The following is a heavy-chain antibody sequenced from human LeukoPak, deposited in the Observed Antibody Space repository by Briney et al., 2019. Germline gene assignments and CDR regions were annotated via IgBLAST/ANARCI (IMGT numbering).Heavy chain of an antibody. CDR2: ISSSGST. V-gene: IGHV4-59*01. J-gene: IGHJ4*02. Sequence: PSETLSLTCTVSVSLDSFSIYHWSWLRQPPGKGLEWIGYISSSGSTSSNLSLKSRVTISVDTSKNQFSPKLSSVTAADTAVYYCARVGRGDHTWGSYYCDHWGQGTLVSVSS. CDR1: VSLDSFSIYH. CDR3: ARVGRGDHTWGSYYCDH. D-gene: IGHD3-16*01.